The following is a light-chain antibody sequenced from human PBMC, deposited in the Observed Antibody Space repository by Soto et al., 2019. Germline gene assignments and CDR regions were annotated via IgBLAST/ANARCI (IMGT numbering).Light chain of an antibody. J-gene: IGLJ3*02. Sequence: QSVLTQPPSASGTPGQRVSISCSGSSSNFGINTASWYRQVPGTAPKLLMYDNIQRPSGVPDRFSGSKSGTSVSLAVSGLQPEDEGDYYCAAWDDRLNGWVFGGGTKVTVL. V-gene: IGLV1-44*01. CDR1: SSNFGINT. CDR3: AAWDDRLNGWV. CDR2: DNI.